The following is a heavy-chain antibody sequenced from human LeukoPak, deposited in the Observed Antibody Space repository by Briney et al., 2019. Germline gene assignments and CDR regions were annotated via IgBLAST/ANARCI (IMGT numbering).Heavy chain of an antibody. Sequence: SETLSLTCAVYGGSFSGYCWSWIRQPPGKGLEWIGEINHSGSTNYNPSLKSRVTISVDTSNNQFSLKLSSVTAADTAVYYCARHGGNWNYYHYMDVWGKGTTVTVSS. V-gene: IGHV4-34*01. CDR2: INHSGST. CDR1: GGSFSGYC. J-gene: IGHJ6*03. D-gene: IGHD4-23*01. CDR3: ARHGGNWNYYHYMDV.